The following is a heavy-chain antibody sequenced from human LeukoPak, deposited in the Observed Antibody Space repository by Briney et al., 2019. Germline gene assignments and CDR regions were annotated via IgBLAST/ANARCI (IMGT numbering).Heavy chain of an antibody. D-gene: IGHD5-12*01. CDR3: ARDWGNSGYDYGDFDY. CDR2: ISSSSSYT. CDR1: GFTFSSYS. J-gene: IGHJ4*02. Sequence: PGGSLRLSCAASGFTFSSYSMNWVRQAPGKGLEWVSSISSSSSYTYYADSVKGRFTISRDNAKNSLYLQMNSLRAEDTAVYYCARDWGNSGYDYGDFDYWGQGTLVTVSS. V-gene: IGHV3-21*01.